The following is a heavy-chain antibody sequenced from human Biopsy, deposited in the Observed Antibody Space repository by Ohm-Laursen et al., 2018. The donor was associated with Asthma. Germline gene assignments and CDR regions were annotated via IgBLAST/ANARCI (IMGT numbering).Heavy chain of an antibody. CDR2: ISSSSSYI. CDR1: GFTFHSYS. V-gene: IGHV3-21*01. J-gene: IGHJ4*01. CDR3: ARDGTDMNEAMPKDY. Sequence: SLRLSCAASGFTFHSYSMNRVRQAPGKGLEWVSYISSSSSYIYYADSVKGRFTISRDNAKNSLYLQMNSLRAEETAVYYCARDGTDMNEAMPKDYWGQGTLVTVSS. D-gene: IGHD2-2*01.